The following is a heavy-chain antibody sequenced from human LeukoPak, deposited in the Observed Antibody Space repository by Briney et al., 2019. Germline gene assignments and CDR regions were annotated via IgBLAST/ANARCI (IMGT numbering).Heavy chain of an antibody. CDR1: GGSFSGYY. D-gene: IGHD3-10*01. CDR2: INHSGST. V-gene: IGHV4-34*01. Sequence: SETLSLTCAVYGGSFSGYYWSGIRQPPGKGLEWIGEINHSGSTNYNPSLKSRVTILVDTAKNQCSLKLISVTAADTAWYYLSRGLGLWFGAHNWFDPWGQGTLVTVSS. CDR3: SRGLGLWFGAHNWFDP. J-gene: IGHJ5*02.